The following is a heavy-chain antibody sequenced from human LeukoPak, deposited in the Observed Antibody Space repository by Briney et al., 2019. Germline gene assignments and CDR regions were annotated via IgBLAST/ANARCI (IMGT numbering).Heavy chain of an antibody. Sequence: GGSLGLSCAASGFTFSSYGMHWVRQAPGKGLEWVAVIWYDGSNKYYADSVKGRLTISRDNSKNTLYLQMNSLRAEDTAVYYCARGYYAGYYFDYWGQGTLVTVSS. V-gene: IGHV3-33*01. CDR3: ARGYYAGYYFDY. CDR2: IWYDGSNK. D-gene: IGHD3-10*01. J-gene: IGHJ4*02. CDR1: GFTFSSYG.